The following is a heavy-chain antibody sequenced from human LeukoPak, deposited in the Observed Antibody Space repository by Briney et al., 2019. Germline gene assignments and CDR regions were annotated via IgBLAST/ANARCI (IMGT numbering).Heavy chain of an antibody. V-gene: IGHV3-23*01. CDR1: GFIFGRYA. J-gene: IGHJ3*02. D-gene: IGHD2-8*01. Sequence: GGSLRLSCAVSGFIFGRYAMAWVRQVPGKGLELVSAITVSSGTTKYADSVKGRFTISRDNSKNTLYLQMNSLRAEDTAIYYCAKDPNGDYIGAFDNWGQGTMVTVSS. CDR3: AKDPNGDYIGAFDN. CDR2: ITVSSGTT.